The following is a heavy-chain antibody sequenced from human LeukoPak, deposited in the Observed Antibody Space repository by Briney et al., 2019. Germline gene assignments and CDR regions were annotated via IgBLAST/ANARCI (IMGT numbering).Heavy chain of an antibody. CDR2: INHSGAT. V-gene: IGHV4-34*01. Sequence: SETLSLTCAVYGGSFSGYYWSWIRQPPGKGLEWIGEINHSGATNYNPSLKSRVIMPVDTSKNQFSLKLSSVTAADTAVYSCAKKGGGQLVNTRRWFDPWGQGTLVTVSS. CDR3: AKKGGGQLVNTRRWFDP. CDR1: GGSFSGYY. D-gene: IGHD6-13*01. J-gene: IGHJ5*02.